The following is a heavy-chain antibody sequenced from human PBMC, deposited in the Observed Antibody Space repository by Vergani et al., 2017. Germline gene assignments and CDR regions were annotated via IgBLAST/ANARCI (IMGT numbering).Heavy chain of an antibody. Sequence: EVQLVQSGAEVKKPGESLKISCKGSGYSFTSYWIGWVRQMPGKGLEWMGIIYPGDSYTRYSPSFQGQVTISAVKSISTAYLQWSSLKASDTSMYYCASSLVGAKLSYSFDIWGQGTMVTVSS. J-gene: IGHJ3*02. D-gene: IGHD1-26*01. V-gene: IGHV5-51*01. CDR2: IYPGDSYT. CDR1: GYSFTSYW. CDR3: ASSLVGAKLSYSFDI.